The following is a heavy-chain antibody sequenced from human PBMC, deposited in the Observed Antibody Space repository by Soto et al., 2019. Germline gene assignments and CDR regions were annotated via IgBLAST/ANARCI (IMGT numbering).Heavy chain of an antibody. D-gene: IGHD3-9*01. J-gene: IGHJ6*02. CDR3: ARAEYFDWLSRGDYYYGMDV. Sequence: GASVKVSCKASGYTFTSYAMHWVRQAPGQRLEWMGWINAGNGNTKYSQKFQGRVTITRDTSASTAYMELSSLRSEDTAVYYCARAEYFDWLSRGDYYYGMDVWGQGTTVTVSS. CDR2: INAGNGNT. V-gene: IGHV1-3*01. CDR1: GYTFTSYA.